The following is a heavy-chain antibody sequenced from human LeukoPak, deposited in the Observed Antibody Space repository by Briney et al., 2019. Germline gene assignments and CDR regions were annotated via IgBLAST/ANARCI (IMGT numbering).Heavy chain of an antibody. J-gene: IGHJ5*02. V-gene: IGHV3-23*01. Sequence: PGGSLRLSCAASGFTFSSYAMTWVRQAPGKGLEWVSVISGRGGSTYYADSVKGRFTISRDNSKNTLYLQMNSLKTEDTAVYYCTTEDYYDSSGYLYNWFDPWGQGVLVTVSS. CDR1: GFTFSSYA. CDR3: TTEDYYDSSGYLYNWFDP. CDR2: ISGRGGST. D-gene: IGHD3-22*01.